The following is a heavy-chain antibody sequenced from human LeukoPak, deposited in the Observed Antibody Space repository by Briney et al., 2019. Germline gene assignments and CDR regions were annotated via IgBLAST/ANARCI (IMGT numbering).Heavy chain of an antibody. CDR2: IYYSGST. Sequence: SETLSLTCTVSGGSISSSSYYWGWIRQPPGKGLEWIGSIYYSGSTYYDPSLKSRVTISVDTSKNQFSLKLSSVTAADTAVYYCARDQSGSYPDWGQGTLVTVSS. V-gene: IGHV4-39*07. CDR1: GGSISSSSYY. CDR3: ARDQSGSYPD. J-gene: IGHJ4*02. D-gene: IGHD1-26*01.